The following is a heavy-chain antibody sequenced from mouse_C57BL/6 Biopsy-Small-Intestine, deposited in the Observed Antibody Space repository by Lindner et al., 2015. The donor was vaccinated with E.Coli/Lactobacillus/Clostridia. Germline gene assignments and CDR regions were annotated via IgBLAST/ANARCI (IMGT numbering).Heavy chain of an antibody. D-gene: IGHD2-3*01. V-gene: IGHV1-81*01. CDR2: IFPRSGNF. J-gene: IGHJ2*01. Sequence: VQLQESGPELAKPGASVKLACKASGYTFTSYGISWVKQRPGQGLEWIGEIFPRSGNFYFNERFKGRATLTADKSSTTAYMEIRSLTSEDSAVYFCARGYDGFSLYFDYWGQGTTLTVSS. CDR1: GYTFTSYG. CDR3: ARGYDGFSLYFDY.